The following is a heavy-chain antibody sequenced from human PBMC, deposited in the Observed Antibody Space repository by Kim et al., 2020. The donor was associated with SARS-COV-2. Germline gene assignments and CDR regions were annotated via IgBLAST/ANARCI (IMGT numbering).Heavy chain of an antibody. D-gene: IGHD6-19*01. J-gene: IGHJ4*02. CDR2: ISGSGGST. Sequence: GGSLRLSCAASGFTFSSYAMSWVRQAPGKGLEWVSAISGSGGSTYYADSVKGRFTISRDNSKNTLYLQMNSLRAEDTAVYYCAKDLQVSSGWYSNGRDYFDYWGQGTLVTVSS. V-gene: IGHV3-23*01. CDR1: GFTFSSYA. CDR3: AKDLQVSSGWYSNGRDYFDY.